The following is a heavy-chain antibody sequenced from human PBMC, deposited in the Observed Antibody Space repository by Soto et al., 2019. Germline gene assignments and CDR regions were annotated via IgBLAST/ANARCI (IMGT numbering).Heavy chain of an antibody. CDR2: IYPGDSGT. CDR3: ARLHYYSNPYNFDY. D-gene: IGHD3-10*01. CDR1: GYTFTTYW. J-gene: IGHJ4*02. Sequence: PGESLKISCKSSGYTFTTYWIGWVRQMPGKGLEWMGIIYPGDSGTRYNPSFQGQVTVSADKSITTAYLQWSSLKASDTAMYYCARLHYYSNPYNFDYWGQGTLVTVSS. V-gene: IGHV5-51*01.